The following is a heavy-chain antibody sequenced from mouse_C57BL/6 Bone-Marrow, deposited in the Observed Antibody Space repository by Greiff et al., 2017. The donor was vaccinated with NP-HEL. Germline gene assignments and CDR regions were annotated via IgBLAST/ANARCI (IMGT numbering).Heavy chain of an antibody. CDR3: ARGKGEMDY. Sequence: DVKLVESGGGLVKPGGSLKLSCAASGFTFSSYAMSWVRQTPEKRLEWVATISDGGSYTYYPDNVKGRFTISRDNAKNNLYLQMSHLKSEDTAMYYCARGKGEMDYWGQGTSVTVSS. J-gene: IGHJ4*01. CDR1: GFTFSSYA. CDR2: ISDGGSYT. V-gene: IGHV5-4*03.